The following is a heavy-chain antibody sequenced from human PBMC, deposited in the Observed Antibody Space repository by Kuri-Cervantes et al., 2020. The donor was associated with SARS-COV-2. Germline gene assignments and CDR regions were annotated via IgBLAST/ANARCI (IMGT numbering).Heavy chain of an antibody. D-gene: IGHD5-12*01. CDR1: GGSFSGYS. CDR2: VHYNGNT. CDR3: ARLPLLDLSGYSPAGYPWFDP. Sequence: SQTLSLTCAVYGGSFSGYSWTWIRQPPGKGLEWIGSVHYNGNTYHNPSLKSRLTISVDTSKNQFSLNLSSVTAADTAVYYCARLPLLDLSGYSPAGYPWFDPWGLGTLVTVSS. J-gene: IGHJ5*02. V-gene: IGHV4-34*01.